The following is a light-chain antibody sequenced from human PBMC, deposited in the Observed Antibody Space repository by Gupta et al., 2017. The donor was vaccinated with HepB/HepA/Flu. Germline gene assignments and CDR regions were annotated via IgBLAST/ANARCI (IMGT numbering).Light chain of an antibody. CDR3: QQRSNCPWT. V-gene: IGKV3-11*01. J-gene: IGKJ1*01. CDR2: DAS. CDR1: QRVSSY. Sequence: EIVLTQSPATLSLSPGERATLSCSASQRVSSYLAWYQQKPGQAPRLLIYDASNRATGIPARFSGSGSGTEFTLTISSLEPEDFAVYYCQQRSNCPWTFGQGTKVEIK.